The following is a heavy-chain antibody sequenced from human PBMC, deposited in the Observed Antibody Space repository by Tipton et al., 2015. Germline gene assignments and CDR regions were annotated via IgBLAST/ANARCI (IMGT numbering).Heavy chain of an antibody. Sequence: TLSLTCTVSGGSVSSGSYYWSWIRQPPGKGLEWIGYISFSDTTHYNPSLKSRITISLNSSKNQFSLKMSSVTAADTAVYFCARDLEHGMDVWGQGSTFTVS. V-gene: IGHV4-61*01. D-gene: IGHD5-24*01. CDR1: GGSVSSGSYY. CDR3: ARDLEHGMDV. CDR2: ISFSDTT. J-gene: IGHJ6*02.